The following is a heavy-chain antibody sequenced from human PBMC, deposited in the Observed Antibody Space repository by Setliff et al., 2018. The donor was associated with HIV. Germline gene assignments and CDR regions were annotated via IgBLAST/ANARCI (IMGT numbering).Heavy chain of an antibody. V-gene: IGHV4-59*05. CDR2: IYYSGST. CDR3: ARVGGTTWGVYYYYYYMDV. Sequence: SETLSLTCTVSGGSIRSYYWSWIRQPAGKGLEWIGSIYYSGSTDYDPSLKSRVTISVDTSKNQFSLKLSSVTAADTAVYYCARVGGTTWGVYYYYYYMDVWGKGTTVTVS. J-gene: IGHJ6*03. D-gene: IGHD1-7*01. CDR1: GGSIRSYY.